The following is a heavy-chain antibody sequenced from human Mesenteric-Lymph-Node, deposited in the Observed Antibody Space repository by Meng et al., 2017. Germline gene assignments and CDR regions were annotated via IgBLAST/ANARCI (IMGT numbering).Heavy chain of an antibody. Sequence: GESLKISCAASGFTFTNSAMSWVRQAPVKGLEWVSYISGSGTIIYYGASVKGRFTISRDNAKNSLYLQMNSLRAEDTAVYYCACGSGTYKRSYLYWGKGTLVTVSS. CDR1: GFTFTNSA. V-gene: IGHV3-11*01. D-gene: IGHD3-10*01. CDR3: ACGSGTYKRSYLY. CDR2: ISGSGTII. J-gene: IGHJ4*02.